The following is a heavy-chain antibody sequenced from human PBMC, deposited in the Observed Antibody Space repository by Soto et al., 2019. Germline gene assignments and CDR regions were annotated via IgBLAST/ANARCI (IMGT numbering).Heavy chain of an antibody. Sequence: PSETLSLTCTVSGGSISSYYWSWIRQPPRKGLEWIGYIYYSGSTNYNPSLKSRVTISVDTSKNQFSLKLSSVTAADTAVYYCARDLTAAAVWGQGTTVTVSS. CDR2: IYYSGST. CDR1: GGSISSYY. J-gene: IGHJ6*02. CDR3: ARDLTAAAV. V-gene: IGHV4-59*01. D-gene: IGHD6-13*01.